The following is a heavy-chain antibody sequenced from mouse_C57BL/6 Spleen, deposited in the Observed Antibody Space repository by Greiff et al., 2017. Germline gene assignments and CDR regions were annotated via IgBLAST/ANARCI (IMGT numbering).Heavy chain of an antibody. CDR3: TRRPLYGNYVWFAY. V-gene: IGHV1-15*01. J-gene: IGHJ3*01. CDR2: IDPETGGT. Sequence: VQLVESGAELVRPGASVTLSCKASGYTFTDYEMHWVKQTPVHGLEWIGAIDPETGGTAYNQKFKGKAILTADKSSSTAYMELRSLTSEDSAVYYCTRRPLYGNYVWFAYWGQGTLVTVSA. D-gene: IGHD2-1*01. CDR1: GYTFTDYE.